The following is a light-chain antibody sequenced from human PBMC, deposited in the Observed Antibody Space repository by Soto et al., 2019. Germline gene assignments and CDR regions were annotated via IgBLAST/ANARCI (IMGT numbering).Light chain of an antibody. V-gene: IGKV1-39*01. CDR2: AAS. CDR3: QQSFITPWT. Sequence: DVQMTQSPCSLSASVLYRLTMTFRASQTISTYLNWYRQKPGKAPEVLIYAASSLQSGVPSRFSGSGSGTDFTLTNSSLQPEDFGTYYCQQSFITPWTFGQGTKVDI. J-gene: IGKJ1*01. CDR1: QTISTY.